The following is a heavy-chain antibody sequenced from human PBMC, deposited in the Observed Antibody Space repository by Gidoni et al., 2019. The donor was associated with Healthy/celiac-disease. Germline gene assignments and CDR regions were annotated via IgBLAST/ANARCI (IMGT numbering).Heavy chain of an antibody. CDR2: IYPGDSDT. Sequence: EVQLVQSGAEVKKPGESLKISCKGSGYSFTSYWIGWVRQMPGKGLEWRGIIYPGDSDTRYSPSFQGQVTISADKSISTAYLQWSSLKASDTAMYYCARRTAAGHGGSYYYYYGMDVWGQGTTVTVSS. CDR3: ARRTAAGHGGSYYYYYGMDV. J-gene: IGHJ6*02. D-gene: IGHD6-13*01. CDR1: GYSFTSYW. V-gene: IGHV5-51*01.